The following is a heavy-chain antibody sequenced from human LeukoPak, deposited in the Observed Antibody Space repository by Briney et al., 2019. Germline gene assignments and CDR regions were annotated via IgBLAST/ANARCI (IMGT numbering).Heavy chain of an antibody. V-gene: IGHV4-39*01. CDR1: GGSISTRYYY. CDR3: ASLYFYGSGSFPNY. J-gene: IGHJ4*02. D-gene: IGHD3-10*01. CDR2: IHDSGST. Sequence: SETLSLTCAVSGGSISTRYYYWGWIRQPPGKGLEWIGTIHDSGSTYYSPSLKSQVTISVDTSSNQFSPKLSSVTAGGTAVYYCASLYFYGSGSFPNYWGQGILVTVST.